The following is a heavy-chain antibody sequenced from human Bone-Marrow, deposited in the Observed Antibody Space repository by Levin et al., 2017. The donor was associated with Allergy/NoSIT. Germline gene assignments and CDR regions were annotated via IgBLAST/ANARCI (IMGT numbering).Heavy chain of an antibody. CDR2: IWYDGSNK. CDR3: ARDLGIAAAGTVSTPYYGMDV. D-gene: IGHD6-13*01. Sequence: GESLKISCAASGFTFSSYGMHWVRQAPGKGLEWVAVIWYDGSNKYYADSVKGRFTISRDNSKNTLYLQMNSLRAEDTAVYYCARDLGIAAAGTVSTPYYGMDVWGQGTTVTVSS. CDR1: GFTFSSYG. V-gene: IGHV3-33*01. J-gene: IGHJ6*02.